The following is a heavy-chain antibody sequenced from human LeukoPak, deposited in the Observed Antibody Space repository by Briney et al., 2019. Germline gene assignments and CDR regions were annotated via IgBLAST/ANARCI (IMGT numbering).Heavy chain of an antibody. CDR1: GGSISSSSYY. CDR2: IYYSGST. V-gene: IGHV4-39*07. J-gene: IGHJ4*02. D-gene: IGHD2-15*01. Sequence: SETLSLTCTVSGGSISSSSYYWGWIRQPPGKGLEWIGSIYYSGSTYYNPSLKSRVTISVDTSKNQFSLKLSSVTAADTAVYYCARAAAALYCSGGSCYYYFDYWGQGTLVTVSS. CDR3: ARAAAALYCSGGSCYYYFDY.